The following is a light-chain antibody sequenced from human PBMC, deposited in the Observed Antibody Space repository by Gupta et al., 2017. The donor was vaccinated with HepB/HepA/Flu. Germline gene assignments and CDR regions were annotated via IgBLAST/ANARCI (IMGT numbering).Light chain of an antibody. Sequence: QSALTQPASVSGSPGHSITISCTGTSSDVGGYNYVSWYQQHPGKAPKFMIYDVSNRPSGVSNRFSGSKSGNTASLTISGLQAEDEADYYCSSYRSSSTPVGVFGTGTKVTVL. V-gene: IGLV2-14*01. CDR2: DVS. J-gene: IGLJ1*01. CDR3: SSYRSSSTPVGV. CDR1: SSDVGGYNY.